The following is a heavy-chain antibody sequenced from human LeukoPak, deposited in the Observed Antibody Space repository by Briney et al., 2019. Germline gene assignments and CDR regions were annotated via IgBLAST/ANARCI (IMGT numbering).Heavy chain of an antibody. V-gene: IGHV3-33*01. J-gene: IGHJ4*02. CDR2: IWHDGSIK. D-gene: IGHD3-10*01. CDR3: ARLRGSYVDY. Sequence: GGSLRLSCAASGFIFSTYGIHWVRQAPGKGLEWVAVIWHDGSIKYYADSVKDRFTISRDNSKNSLYLQMNSLRAEDTAVYYCARLRGSYVDYWGQGTLVTVSS. CDR1: GFIFSTYG.